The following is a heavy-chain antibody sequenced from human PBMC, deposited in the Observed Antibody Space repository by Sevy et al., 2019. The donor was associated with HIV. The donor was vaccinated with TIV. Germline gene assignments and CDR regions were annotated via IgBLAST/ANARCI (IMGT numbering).Heavy chain of an antibody. CDR3: AKMGSTTVTTSDAFDL. D-gene: IGHD4-17*01. CDR2: TRYDGTTK. V-gene: IGHV3-30*02. J-gene: IGHJ3*01. Sequence: GGSLRLSCAATGFTFSRSGMHWVRQAPGKGLEWVSFTRYDGTTKNYADSVKGRFTISRNNSKNTLYLQMNSLRADDTAAYYCAKMGSTTVTTSDAFDLWGQGTMVTVSS. CDR1: GFTFSRSG.